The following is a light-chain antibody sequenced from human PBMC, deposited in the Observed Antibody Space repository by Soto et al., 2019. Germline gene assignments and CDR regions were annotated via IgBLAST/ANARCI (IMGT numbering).Light chain of an antibody. Sequence: DIQMTQSPSTLSASVGARVTITCRASQSMSSWLAWYQQKPGKAPRLLIYDASYLERGVPSRFSGSGSGTEFTLTISDLQPDDLATYYCQQYNSFWTFGQGTKVEI. V-gene: IGKV1-5*01. CDR3: QQYNSFWT. CDR1: QSMSSW. CDR2: DAS. J-gene: IGKJ1*01.